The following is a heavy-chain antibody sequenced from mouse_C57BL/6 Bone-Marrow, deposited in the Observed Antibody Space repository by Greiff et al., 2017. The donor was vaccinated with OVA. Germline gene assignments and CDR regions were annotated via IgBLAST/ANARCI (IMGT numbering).Heavy chain of an antibody. V-gene: IGHV1-80*01. D-gene: IGHD1-1*01. Sequence: QVQLQQSGAELVKPGASVKISCKASGYAFSSYWMNWVKQRPGKGLEWIGQIYPGDGDTNYNGKFKGKATLTADKSSSTAYMQLSSLTSEDSAVYFCARLFTTVVKYYAMDYWGQGTSVTVSS. CDR3: ARLFTTVVKYYAMDY. CDR2: IYPGDGDT. CDR1: GYAFSSYW. J-gene: IGHJ4*01.